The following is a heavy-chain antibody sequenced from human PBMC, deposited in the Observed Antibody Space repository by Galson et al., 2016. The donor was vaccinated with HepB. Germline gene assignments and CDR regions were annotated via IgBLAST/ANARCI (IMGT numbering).Heavy chain of an antibody. CDR3: ARELVRSAFDL. J-gene: IGHJ3*01. Sequence: SLRLSCAGSGFTFSRSGLNWVRQAPGKGLQWVSYISSSVTTLYYADSVEGRFTISRDNAKNSVYLQMHSLRDDDTAVYYCARELVRSAFDLWGQGTMVTVSS. D-gene: IGHD6-6*01. CDR1: GFTFSRSG. CDR2: ISSSVTTL. V-gene: IGHV3-48*02.